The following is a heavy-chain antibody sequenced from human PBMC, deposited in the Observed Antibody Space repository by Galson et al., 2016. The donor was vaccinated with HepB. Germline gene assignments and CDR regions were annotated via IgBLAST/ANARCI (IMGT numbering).Heavy chain of an antibody. CDR2: ISAGNDDT. V-gene: IGHV1-3*01. Sequence: SVKVSCKASGYTFTTYGIHWVRQAPGQRLEWTGWISAGNDDTRYSQNFQDRVTIARDTPASTAYMELSSLTSEDTAVYYCARDRRLIWSDYWGQGTLVTVSS. D-gene: IGHD2-8*01. CDR1: GYTFTTYG. CDR3: ARDRRLIWSDY. J-gene: IGHJ4*02.